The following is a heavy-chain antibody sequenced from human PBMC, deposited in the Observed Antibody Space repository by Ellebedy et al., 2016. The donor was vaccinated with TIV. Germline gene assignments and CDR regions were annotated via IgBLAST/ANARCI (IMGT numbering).Heavy chain of an antibody. CDR3: GKTISDSSGVGHY. CDR2: ITGRAVST. D-gene: IGHD6-6*01. J-gene: IGHJ4*02. V-gene: IGHV3-23*01. CDR1: GFIFSSYG. Sequence: GESLKISCAASGFIFSSYGMTWVRQAQGQGLEWVSSITGRAVSTFYAASVKGRFTISRDNSKNTVYLQMNSLRAEDTAIYYCGKTISDSSGVGHYWGQGTLVTVSS.